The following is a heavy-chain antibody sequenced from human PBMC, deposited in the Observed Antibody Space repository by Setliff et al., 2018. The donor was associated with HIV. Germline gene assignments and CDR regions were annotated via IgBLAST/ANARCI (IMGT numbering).Heavy chain of an antibody. V-gene: IGHV4-39*06. CDR1: GGSIAGYY. Sequence: SETLSLTCTVSGGSIAGYYWSWIRQPPGKGLEWIGSIYYSGSTYYNPSLKSRVTMLVDTSENHFTLKLTSVTAADTAMYYCTRGIGGIGYYPDYWGQGTLVTVSS. CDR2: IYYSGST. D-gene: IGHD3-22*01. J-gene: IGHJ4*02. CDR3: TRGIGGIGYYPDY.